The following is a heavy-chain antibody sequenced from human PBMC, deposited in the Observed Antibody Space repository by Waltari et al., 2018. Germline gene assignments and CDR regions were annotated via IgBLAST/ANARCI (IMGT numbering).Heavy chain of an antibody. CDR2: IKSKADGGTT. Sequence: EVHLVESGGGLVEPGGSLRLSCAASGFTFTDAWTGWVRQAPGKGLECVGRIKSKADGGTTDYVAPVKGRFSISRDDSENTLYLQMNSLKTEDTAVYYCTTDYPPYDRRGYWGQGTLVTVSS. CDR3: TTDYPPYDRRGY. V-gene: IGHV3-15*01. J-gene: IGHJ4*02. D-gene: IGHD3-22*01. CDR1: GFTFTDAW.